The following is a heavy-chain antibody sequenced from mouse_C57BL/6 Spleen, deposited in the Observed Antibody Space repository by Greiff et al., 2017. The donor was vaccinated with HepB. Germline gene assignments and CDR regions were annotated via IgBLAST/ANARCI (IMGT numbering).Heavy chain of an antibody. D-gene: IGHD2-4*01. V-gene: IGHV1-69*01. J-gene: IGHJ2*01. CDR3: ARHDYDVDYFDY. CDR1: GYTFTSYW. CDR2: IDPSDSYN. Sequence: VQLQQPGAELVMPGASVKLSCKASGYTFTSYWMHWVKQRPGQGLEWIGEIDPSDSYNNYNQKFKGKSTFTVDKSSSTAHMQFSSLTSEVSAVYYCARHDYDVDYFDYWGQGTTLTVSS.